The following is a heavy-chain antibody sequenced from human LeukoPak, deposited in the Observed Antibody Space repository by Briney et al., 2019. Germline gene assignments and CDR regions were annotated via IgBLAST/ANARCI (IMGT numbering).Heavy chain of an antibody. CDR3: ARDHLYNFDY. V-gene: IGHV3-48*02. CDR2: ISRGSSDI. Sequence: PGGSLRLSCAASGFTFSSYSMNWVRQAPGKGLEWVSYISRGSSDIYYADSVKGRFTISRDNAKNSLYLQMNSLRDEDTAVYYCARDHLYNFDYWGQGTLVTVSS. J-gene: IGHJ4*02. D-gene: IGHD1-1*01. CDR1: GFTFSSYS.